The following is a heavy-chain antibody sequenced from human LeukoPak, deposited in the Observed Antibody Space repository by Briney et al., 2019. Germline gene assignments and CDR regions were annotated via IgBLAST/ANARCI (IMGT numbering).Heavy chain of an antibody. CDR3: ARTTVGYHDTTGPDAFDI. J-gene: IGHJ3*02. Sequence: SETLSLTCAVSGYSISSNNWWGWIRQPPGKGLEWIGYTYYSGSISYNPSLKSRITMSVDSSKNQFSLKLSSVTAVDTAVYYCARTTVGYHDTTGPDAFDIWGQGTMVIVSS. V-gene: IGHV4-28*05. CDR1: GYSISSNNW. D-gene: IGHD3-22*01. CDR2: TYYSGSI.